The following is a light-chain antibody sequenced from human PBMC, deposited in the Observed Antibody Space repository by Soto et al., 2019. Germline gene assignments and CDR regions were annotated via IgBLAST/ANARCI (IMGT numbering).Light chain of an antibody. CDR1: QNVPNDY. CDR2: GAS. V-gene: IGKV3-20*01. CDR3: QQYGASPIT. J-gene: IGKJ4*01. Sequence: EIVLTQSPGTLSLSPGERATLSCRASQNVPNDYLAWYHQKPGQPPRLLVYGASYRSTGIPDRFSGSGSGTDFSLTISNLEPEDFAVYYCQQYGASPITFGGGTKVEI.